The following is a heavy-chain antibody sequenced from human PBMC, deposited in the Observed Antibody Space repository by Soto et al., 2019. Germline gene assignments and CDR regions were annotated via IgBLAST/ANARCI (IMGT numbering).Heavy chain of an antibody. V-gene: IGHV4-31*03. CDR3: ARSSVGGAGYFQH. Sequence: QVQLQESGPGLVKPSQTLSLTCTVYGGSVSGGVYYWNWIRQHPEKGLEWIGYINYSGSTYYNPSLRSRVTRSADTSKNQFSLKLRSVTVADTAVYYCARSSVGGAGYFQHWGQGTQVIVSS. CDR2: INYSGST. J-gene: IGHJ1*01. D-gene: IGHD6-19*01. CDR1: GGSVSGGVYY.